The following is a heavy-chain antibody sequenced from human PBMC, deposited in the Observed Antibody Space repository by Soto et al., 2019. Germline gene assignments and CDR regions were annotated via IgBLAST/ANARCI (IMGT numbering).Heavy chain of an antibody. CDR3: AGVAVVTAIRWYFDL. V-gene: IGHV1-18*01. D-gene: IGHD2-21*02. CDR2: ISAYNGNT. CDR1: GYTFTSYG. J-gene: IGHJ2*01. Sequence: QVQLVQSGAEVKKPGASVKVSCKASGYTFTSYGISWVRQAPGQGLEWMGWISAYNGNTNYAQKLQGRVTMTTDTATRTAYMELRSLRSDDTAVYYCAGVAVVTAIRWYFDLWGRGTLFTVSS.